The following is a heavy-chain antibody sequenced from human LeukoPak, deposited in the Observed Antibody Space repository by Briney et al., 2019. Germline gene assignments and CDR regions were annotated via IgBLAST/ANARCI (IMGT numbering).Heavy chain of an antibody. CDR2: ISYSGST. V-gene: IGHV4-59*01. J-gene: IGHJ5*02. Sequence: SETLSLTCTVSGASIVSYYWSSIRQPPGKGLEWVGHISYSGSTNYNPSLKSRVTISVDTSKNQFSLKLSSVTAADTAVYYCARGGSGYALNWFDPWGQGTLVTVSS. CDR3: ARGGSGYALNWFDP. D-gene: IGHD5-12*01. CDR1: GASIVSYY.